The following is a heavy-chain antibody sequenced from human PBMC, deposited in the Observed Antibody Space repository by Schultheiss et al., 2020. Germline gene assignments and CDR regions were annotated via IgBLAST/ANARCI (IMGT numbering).Heavy chain of an antibody. CDR1: GFTFSSYW. CDR3: AKVGSSTSCYVCYYYGMDV. D-gene: IGHD2-2*01. Sequence: GGSLRLSCAASGFTFSSYWMHWVRQAPGKGLVWVSRINSDGSSTSYADSVKGRFTISRENAKNSLYLQMNSLRAEDTAVYYCAKVGSSTSCYVCYYYGMDVWGQGNTVTVSS. V-gene: IGHV3-74*01. CDR2: INSDGSST. J-gene: IGHJ6*02.